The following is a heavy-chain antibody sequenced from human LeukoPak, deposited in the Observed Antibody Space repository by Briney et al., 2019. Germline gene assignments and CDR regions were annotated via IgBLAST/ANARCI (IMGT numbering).Heavy chain of an antibody. Sequence: GASVKVSCKAFGYPFNNYDINWVRQATGQGLEWMGWMNPHSGKTGYAQNFQGRVTMTRDTSISTAYMELSSLRSEDTAVYYCARLSSHYGDYKVDPWGQGTLVTVSS. V-gene: IGHV1-8*01. J-gene: IGHJ5*02. CDR2: MNPHSGKT. CDR1: GYPFNNYD. D-gene: IGHD4-17*01. CDR3: ARLSSHYGDYKVDP.